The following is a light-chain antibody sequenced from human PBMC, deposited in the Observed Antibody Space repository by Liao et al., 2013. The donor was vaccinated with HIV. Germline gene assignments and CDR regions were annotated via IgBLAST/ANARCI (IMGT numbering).Light chain of an antibody. Sequence: SSELTQPPSVSVSPGQTASITCSGHTLGDKYICWYQQRPGQAPVLMIFKGTERPSGIPERFSGSSSGTTVTLTISGVQAEDEADYYCQSADSSGTYVFGTGTKVTVL. CDR3: QSADSSGTYV. J-gene: IGLJ1*01. V-gene: IGLV3-25*03. CDR2: KGT. CDR1: TLGDKY.